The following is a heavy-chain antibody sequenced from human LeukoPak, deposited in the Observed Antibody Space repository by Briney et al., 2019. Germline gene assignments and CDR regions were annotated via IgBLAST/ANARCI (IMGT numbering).Heavy chain of an antibody. CDR3: ARVEPYDFWSGYYNIDY. J-gene: IGHJ4*02. CDR2: IIPIFGTA. D-gene: IGHD3-3*01. Sequence: GASVKVSCKASGGTFSSYAISWVRQAPGQGLEWMGGIIPIFGTANYAQKFQGRVTITADESTSTAYMELSSLRSEDTAVYYCARVEPYDFWSGYYNIDYWGREPWSPSPQ. V-gene: IGHV1-69*13. CDR1: GGTFSSYA.